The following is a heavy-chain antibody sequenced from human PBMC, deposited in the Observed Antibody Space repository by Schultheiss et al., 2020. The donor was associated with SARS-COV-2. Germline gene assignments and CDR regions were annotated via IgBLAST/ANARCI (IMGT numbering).Heavy chain of an antibody. Sequence: GGSLRLSCAASGFTFSSYAMSWVRQAPGKGLEWVSVIYSGGSTYYADSVKGRFTISRDNSKNTLYLQMNSLRAEDTAVYYCARASEQWLVQGWFDPWGQGTLVTVSS. J-gene: IGHJ5*02. D-gene: IGHD6-19*01. V-gene: IGHV3-66*02. CDR3: ARASEQWLVQGWFDP. CDR1: GFTFSSYA. CDR2: IYSGGST.